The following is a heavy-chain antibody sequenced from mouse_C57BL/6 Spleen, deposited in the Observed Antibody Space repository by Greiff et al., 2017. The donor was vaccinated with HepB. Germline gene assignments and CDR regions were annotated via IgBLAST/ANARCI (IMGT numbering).Heavy chain of an antibody. CDR3: AREFPWGSWYFDV. CDR1: GYTFTDYY. V-gene: IGHV1-76*01. D-gene: IGHD1-1*01. J-gene: IGHJ1*03. Sequence: VKLKESGAELVRPGASVKLSCKASGYTFTDYYINWVKQRPGQGLEWIARIYPGSGNTYYNEKFKGKATLTAEKSSSTAYMQLSSLTSEDSAVYFCAREFPWGSWYFDVWGTGTTVTVSS. CDR2: IYPGSGNT.